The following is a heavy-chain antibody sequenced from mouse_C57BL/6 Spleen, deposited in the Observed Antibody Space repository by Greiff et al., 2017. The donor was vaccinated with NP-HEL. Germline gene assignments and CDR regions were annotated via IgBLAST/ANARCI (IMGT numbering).Heavy chain of an antibody. CDR2: ISSGGSYT. CDR1: GFTFSSYG. Sequence: EVKLMESGGDLVKPGGSLKLSCAASGFTFSSYGMSWVRQTPDKRLEWVATISSGGSYTYYPDSVKGRFTISRDNAKNTLYLQMSSLKSEDTAMYYCARRHYGSSYGWYFDVWGTGTTVTVSS. V-gene: IGHV5-6*01. CDR3: ARRHYGSSYGWYFDV. D-gene: IGHD1-1*01. J-gene: IGHJ1*03.